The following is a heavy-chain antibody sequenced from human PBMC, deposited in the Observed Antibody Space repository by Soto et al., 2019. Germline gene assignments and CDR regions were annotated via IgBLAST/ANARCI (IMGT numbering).Heavy chain of an antibody. CDR2: INNDGSST. CDR3: ARDPIMLGDTDYGLDV. CDR1: GFTFSSYW. V-gene: IGHV3-74*01. Sequence: PGGSLRLSCAASGFTFSSYWMHWVRQAPGKGLVWVSRINNDGSSTSYADSVKGRFTISRDNAKSTLYLEMSSLRAEDTAVYYCARDPIMLGDTDYGLDVWGQGTTVTVSS. D-gene: IGHD3-16*01. J-gene: IGHJ6*02.